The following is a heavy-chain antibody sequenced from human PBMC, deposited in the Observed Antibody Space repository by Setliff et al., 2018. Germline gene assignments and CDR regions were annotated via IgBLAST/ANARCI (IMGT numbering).Heavy chain of an antibody. CDR3: ARVTYCGGDCYSFDY. CDR2: ISAYNGNT. D-gene: IGHD2-21*01. Sequence: ASVKVSCKASGYTFTNYGISWVRQAPGQGLEWMGWISAYNGNTNYAQKLQGRVTMTTDTSTSTAYMELRSLRSDDTAVYFCARVTYCGGDCYSFDYWGQGTLVTVSS. V-gene: IGHV1-18*01. CDR1: GYTFTNYG. J-gene: IGHJ4*02.